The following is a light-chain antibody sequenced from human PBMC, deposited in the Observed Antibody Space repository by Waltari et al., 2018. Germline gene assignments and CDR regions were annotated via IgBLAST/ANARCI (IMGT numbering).Light chain of an antibody. Sequence: EIVLTQSPGTLSLSPGERATLSCRASPSVSSSYLAWYQQKPGQPPRLLIYGASSRATGIPDRFSGSGSGTDFTLTISRLEPEDFSVYYCQQYGSLRTFGQGTKVEIK. CDR3: QQYGSLRT. CDR2: GAS. J-gene: IGKJ1*01. V-gene: IGKV3-20*01. CDR1: PSVSSSY.